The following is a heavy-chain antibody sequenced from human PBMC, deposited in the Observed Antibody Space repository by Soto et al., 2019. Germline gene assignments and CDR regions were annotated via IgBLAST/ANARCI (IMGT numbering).Heavy chain of an antibody. CDR1: GYTFTGYY. J-gene: IGHJ4*02. V-gene: IGHV1-2*04. CDR3: ARGGVTTYYYFDY. D-gene: IGHD4-4*01. Sequence: ASVKVSCKASGYTFTGYYMHWVRQAPGQGLEWMGWINPNSGGTNYAQKFQGWVTMTRDTSISTAYMELSRLRSDDTAVYYCARGGVTTYYYFDYRGQETLVTVS. CDR2: INPNSGGT.